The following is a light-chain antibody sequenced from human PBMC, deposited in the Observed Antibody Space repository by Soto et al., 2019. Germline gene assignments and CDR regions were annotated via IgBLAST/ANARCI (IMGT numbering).Light chain of an antibody. CDR3: QQYNNWPHT. CDR2: GAS. Sequence: EIVMTQSPATLSVSPGESATLSCSARQRFGSHLAWYQQKPGQAPRLLISGASTRATGFPTSFSGSGSGTEFTLTITSLQSEDFALYFCQQYNNWPHTFGQGTKLAIK. CDR1: QRFGSH. J-gene: IGKJ2*01. V-gene: IGKV3-15*01.